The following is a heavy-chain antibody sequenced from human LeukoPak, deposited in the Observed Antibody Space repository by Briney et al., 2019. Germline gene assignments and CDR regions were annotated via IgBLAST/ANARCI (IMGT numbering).Heavy chain of an antibody. Sequence: GGSLRLSCAASGFTFSSYAMHWVRQAPGKGLEWVAVISYDGSNKYYADSVKGRFTISRDNSKNTLYLQMNSLRAEDTAVYYCARDTIFGVVMSPYGMDVWGQGTTVTVSS. CDR3: ARDTIFGVVMSPYGMDV. J-gene: IGHJ6*02. V-gene: IGHV3-30-3*01. D-gene: IGHD3-3*01. CDR2: ISYDGSNK. CDR1: GFTFSSYA.